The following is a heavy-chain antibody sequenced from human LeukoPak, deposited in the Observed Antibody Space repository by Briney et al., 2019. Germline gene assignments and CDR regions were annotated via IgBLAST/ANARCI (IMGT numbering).Heavy chain of an antibody. CDR1: GFTFSSPP. V-gene: IGHV3-23*01. Sequence: PGGSLRLSCAASGFTFSSPPMRWVRQAPGKGLEWVSSISGSGGRPYDAHSVKGRYTIPRDNSKNTLYLQMNSVRAEDTAVNYCAKGPLLWDWGQGTLVTVSS. D-gene: IGHD2/OR15-2a*01. J-gene: IGHJ4*02. CDR2: ISGSGGRP. CDR3: AKGPLLWD.